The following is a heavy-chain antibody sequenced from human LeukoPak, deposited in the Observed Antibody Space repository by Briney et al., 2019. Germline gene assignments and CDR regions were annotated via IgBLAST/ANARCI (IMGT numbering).Heavy chain of an antibody. Sequence: SVKVSCKASGGTFSSYAISWVRQAPGQGLEWMGGIIPILGTANYAQKFQGRVTITADESTSTAYMELSSLRSEDTAVYYCARDPPHGYCSGTSCYGNDYWGQGTLVTVSS. CDR2: IIPILGTA. D-gene: IGHD2-2*03. V-gene: IGHV1-69*13. CDR3: ARDPPHGYCSGTSCYGNDY. CDR1: GGTFSSYA. J-gene: IGHJ4*02.